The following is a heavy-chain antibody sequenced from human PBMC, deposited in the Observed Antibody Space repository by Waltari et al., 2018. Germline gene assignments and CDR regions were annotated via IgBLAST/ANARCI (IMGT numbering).Heavy chain of an antibody. CDR1: GGSISGFY. CDR2: IYYTGST. CDR3: ARGGGGDWEWFAP. V-gene: IGHV4-59*01. J-gene: IGHJ5*02. Sequence: QVQLQESGPSLLKPSETLSLICTVSGGSISGFYWSWVRQPPGKGLDWIGYIYYTGSTNFNPSPKSRVTMSVDTSKNQFSLKLSSVTAADTAFYYCARGGGGDWEWFAPWGQGTLVTVSS. D-gene: IGHD2-21*02.